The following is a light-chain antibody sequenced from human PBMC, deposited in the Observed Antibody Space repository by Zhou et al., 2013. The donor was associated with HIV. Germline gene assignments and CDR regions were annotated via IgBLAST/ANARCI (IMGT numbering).Light chain of an antibody. Sequence: DIQMTQSPSLLSASVGDRVTITCRASRDINTYLAWFQQKPGEAPKSLIYAASSLESGVPSKFTGSGSEMEFTLTISSLQPEDSATYYCQQTYSNSPITFGQGTRLGIK. CDR3: QQTYSNSPIT. CDR1: RDINTY. V-gene: IGKV1-16*02. J-gene: IGKJ5*01. CDR2: AAS.